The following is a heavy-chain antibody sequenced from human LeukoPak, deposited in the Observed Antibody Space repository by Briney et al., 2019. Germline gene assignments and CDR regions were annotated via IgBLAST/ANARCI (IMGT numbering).Heavy chain of an antibody. J-gene: IGHJ4*02. CDR1: GFGFSSYA. CDR3: AKYMTPDTVAAIPPFDY. V-gene: IGHV3-23*01. CDR2: VTGIVGRT. D-gene: IGHD5-12*01. Sequence: GGSLRLPCAASGFGFSSYAVSWARQGPGKGLEWVSSVTGIVGRTYYADSVDGRFTISRDNSKSTVYLQMNSLRAEDTAVYYCAKYMTPDTVAAIPPFDYWGQGTLVTVSS.